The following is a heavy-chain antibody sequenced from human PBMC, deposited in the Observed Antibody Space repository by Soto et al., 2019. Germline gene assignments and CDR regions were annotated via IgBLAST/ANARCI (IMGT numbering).Heavy chain of an antibody. D-gene: IGHD3-16*01. CDR2: MNPGSGDT. V-gene: IGHV1-8*01. CDR1: GCIFTNND. J-gene: IGHJ5*02. Sequence: GVPVKTSSKVSGCIFTNNDVNWVRQATGQGLEWMGWMNPGSGDTGYAQKFQGRGTMTRDISIATAYMELSSLRSDDTAIYYCARMATFGSLNWFDPWGKGTLVTVSS. CDR3: ARMATFGSLNWFDP.